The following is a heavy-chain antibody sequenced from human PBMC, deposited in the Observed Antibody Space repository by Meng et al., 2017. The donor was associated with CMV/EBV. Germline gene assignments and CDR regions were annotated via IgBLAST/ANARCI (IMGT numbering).Heavy chain of an antibody. D-gene: IGHD6-13*01. CDR1: GYTFTSYG. Sequence: ASVKVSCKASGYTFTSYGISWLRQAPGQGLEWMGWISAYNGNTNYAQKLQGSVTMTTDTSTSTAYMELRSLRSDDTAVYYCAQTIAAAGTSWFDPWGQGTLVTVSS. J-gene: IGHJ5*02. CDR2: ISAYNGNT. CDR3: AQTIAAAGTSWFDP. V-gene: IGHV1-18*01.